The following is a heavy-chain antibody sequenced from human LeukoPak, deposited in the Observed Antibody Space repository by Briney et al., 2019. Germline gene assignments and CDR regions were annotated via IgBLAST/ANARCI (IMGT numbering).Heavy chain of an antibody. CDR2: ISGSGGST. CDR3: AKDLGDGYNYHYYYGMDV. J-gene: IGHJ6*02. CDR1: GFTFSSYA. Sequence: GGSLRLSCAASGFTFSSYAMSWVRQAPGKGLEWVSAISGSGGSTYYADSVKGRFTISSDNSKNTLYLQMNSLRAEDTAVYYCAKDLGDGYNYHYYYGMDVWGQGTTVTVSS. V-gene: IGHV3-23*01. D-gene: IGHD5-24*01.